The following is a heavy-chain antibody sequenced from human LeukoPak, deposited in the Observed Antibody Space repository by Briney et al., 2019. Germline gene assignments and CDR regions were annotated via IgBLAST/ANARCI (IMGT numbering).Heavy chain of an antibody. CDR3: ARDIVGATTYYYYYGMDV. D-gene: IGHD1-26*01. J-gene: IGHJ6*02. CDR1: GGSISSYY. CDR2: IYINGNT. Sequence: SETLSLTCTVSGGSISSYYWSWIRQPAGKGLEWIGRIYINGNTNYNPSLKSRVTMSTDTSKNQFSLKLSSVTAADTAVYYCARDIVGATTYYYYYGMDVWGQGTTVTVSS. V-gene: IGHV4-4*07.